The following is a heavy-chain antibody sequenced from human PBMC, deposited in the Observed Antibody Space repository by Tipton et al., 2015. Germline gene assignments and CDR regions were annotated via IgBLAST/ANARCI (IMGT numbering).Heavy chain of an antibody. CDR2: IYYSGVT. J-gene: IGHJ3*02. CDR3: ARLAVIQDVSDI. V-gene: IGHV4-61*01. D-gene: IGHD2-21*01. CDR1: GASVTGGSYY. Sequence: TLSLTCTVSGASVTGGSYYWSWIRQPPGKGLEWIGYIYYSGVTNYNPSLKSRVTISVDTSKNQFSLNLSSVSAADTAVYYCARLAVIQDVSDIWGQGTMVTVSS.